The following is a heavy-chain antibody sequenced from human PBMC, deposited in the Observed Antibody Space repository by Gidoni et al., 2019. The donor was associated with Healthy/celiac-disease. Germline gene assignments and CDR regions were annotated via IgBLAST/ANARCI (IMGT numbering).Heavy chain of an antibody. CDR1: GGSFSGYY. J-gene: IGHJ4*02. CDR2: INHSGIT. Sequence: VQLQQWGAGLLKPSETLSLTCAVYGGSFSGYYWSWIRQPPGKGLEWIGEINHSGITNYNPSLKSRVTISVDTSKNQFSLKLSSVTAADTAVYYCARGAEWLSLWGQGTLVTVSS. V-gene: IGHV4-34*01. CDR3: ARGAEWLSL. D-gene: IGHD3-3*01.